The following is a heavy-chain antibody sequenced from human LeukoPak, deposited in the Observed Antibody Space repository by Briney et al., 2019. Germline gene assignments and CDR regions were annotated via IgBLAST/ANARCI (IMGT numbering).Heavy chain of an antibody. CDR1: GYTFTNYA. D-gene: IGHD1-26*01. Sequence: ASVKVSCKASGYTFTNYAMNWVRQAPGQGLEWMGWINTNSGNPTYAQGFTGRFVFSLDTSVSTAYLQIGSLKAEDTAVYYCARGTPQSNSGRYPPLDYWGQGTLVTVSS. J-gene: IGHJ4*02. V-gene: IGHV7-4-1*01. CDR3: ARGTPQSNSGRYPPLDY. CDR2: INTNSGNP.